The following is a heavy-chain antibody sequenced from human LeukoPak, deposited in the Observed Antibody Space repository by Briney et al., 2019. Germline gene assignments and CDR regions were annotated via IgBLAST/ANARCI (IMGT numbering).Heavy chain of an antibody. D-gene: IGHD3-22*01. V-gene: IGHV3-23*01. CDR3: AKFRYHSNDNNYLDFNY. CDR1: GFTFSSYA. CDR2: ISGSGGHT. Sequence: PGGSLRLSCAASGFTFSSYAMGWVRQAPGKGPEWVSSISGSGGHTYFADSVKGWFTTSRDNSKNTLDLQMNSLKVEDTAVYYCAKFRYHSNDNNYLDFNYWGQGTLVTVSS. J-gene: IGHJ4*02.